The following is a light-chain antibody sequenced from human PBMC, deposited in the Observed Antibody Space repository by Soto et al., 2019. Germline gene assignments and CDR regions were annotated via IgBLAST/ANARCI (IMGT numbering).Light chain of an antibody. CDR1: QGVTTN. Sequence: EILMTQSPATLSVSPGDRVTLSCRAGQGVTTNFAWYQQKSGQSPRLRIYDVSSRATGVPSRFSGTGSETDFTLTISGLQSEDSAIYFCQQYNNWPFSFGQGTRLEIK. J-gene: IGKJ5*01. CDR2: DVS. CDR3: QQYNNWPFS. V-gene: IGKV3-15*01.